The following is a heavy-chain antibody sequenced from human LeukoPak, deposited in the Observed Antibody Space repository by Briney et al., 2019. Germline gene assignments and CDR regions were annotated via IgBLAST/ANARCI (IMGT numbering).Heavy chain of an antibody. CDR1: GYRFSDSW. V-gene: IGHV5-51*01. CDR2: IYPDDSDT. CDR3: ARKESWQRPEDY. D-gene: IGHD6-25*01. Sequence: GESLKLSCKGSGYRFSDSWIGWVRQRPGKGLEWMGAIYPDDSDTRYSPSFQGQLTISADRSITTAYLQWSSLKASDTAIYYCARKESWQRPEDYWGQGTLVTVSS. J-gene: IGHJ4*02.